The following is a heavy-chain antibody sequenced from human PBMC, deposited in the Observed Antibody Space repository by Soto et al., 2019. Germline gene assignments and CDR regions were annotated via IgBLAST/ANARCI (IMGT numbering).Heavy chain of an antibody. CDR3: ARRPNYDSPRQNWFDP. J-gene: IGHJ5*02. CDR2: IYHSGST. Sequence: QVQLQESGPGLVKPSGTLSLTCAVSGGSISSSNWWNWVRQPPGKGLEWIGEIYHSGSTDYNPSLESRVTISLDKSKNQCSLKLTSVTAADTAVYYCARRPNYDSPRQNWFDPWGQGTLVIVSS. D-gene: IGHD3-3*01. V-gene: IGHV4-4*02. CDR1: GGSISSSNW.